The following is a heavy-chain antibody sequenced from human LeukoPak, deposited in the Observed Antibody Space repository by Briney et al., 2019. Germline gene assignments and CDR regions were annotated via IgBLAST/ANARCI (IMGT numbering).Heavy chain of an antibody. CDR1: GGPISSSSYY. V-gene: IGHV4-39*07. CDR2: IYYSGST. CDR3: ARDLSSWYYHYYYYMDV. D-gene: IGHD6-13*01. Sequence: SETLSLTCTVSGGPISSSSYYWGWLRQPPGKGLEWIGSIYYSGSTYYNPSLKSRVTISVDTSENQFSLKLSSVTAADTAVYYCARDLSSWYYHYYYYMDVWGKGTTVTVSS. J-gene: IGHJ6*03.